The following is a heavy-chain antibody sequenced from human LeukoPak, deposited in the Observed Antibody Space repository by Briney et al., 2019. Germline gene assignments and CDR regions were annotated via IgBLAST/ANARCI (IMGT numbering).Heavy chain of an antibody. V-gene: IGHV4-39*01. CDR1: GGSMSSINYY. CDR3: ARQLGNGDSFSP. D-gene: IGHD4-17*01. Sequence: PSETLSLTCTVSGGSMSSINYYWAWIRQPPGKGLEWVGYIYNGGRTSYNPSLKSRVTMSVDTSRNQFSLKLSSVTAADTAVYYCARQLGNGDSFSPWGQGTLVTVSS. J-gene: IGHJ5*02. CDR2: IYNGGRT.